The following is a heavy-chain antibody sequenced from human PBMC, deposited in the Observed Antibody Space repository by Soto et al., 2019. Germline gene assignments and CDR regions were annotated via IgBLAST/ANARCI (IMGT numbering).Heavy chain of an antibody. CDR1: GFSLSTSRVG. V-gene: IGHV2-5*01. CDR3: ARRGEQASQPFDS. J-gene: IGHJ4*02. CDR2: IFWNDDK. D-gene: IGHD2-21*01. Sequence: QITLKESGPTLVKPTQTLTLTCAFSGFSLSTSRVGVGWIRQPPGKALEWLAVIFWNDDKRYSPSVKSRLTITKDTTRNQVVLTMTNMDPVDTGTYYCARRGEQASQPFDSWGQGSLVTVS.